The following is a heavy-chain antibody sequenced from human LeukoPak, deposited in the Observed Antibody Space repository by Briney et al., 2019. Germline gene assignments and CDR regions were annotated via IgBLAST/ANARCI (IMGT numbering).Heavy chain of an antibody. D-gene: IGHD2-15*01. CDR3: ARDRLLHCSGGSYCIGWFDP. Sequence: GGSLRLSCAASGFTFSSYSMNWVRQAPGKGLEWVSSISSNRSYIYYADSVKGRFTISRDNAKNSVDLQMNSLRAEDTAVYYCARDRLLHCSGGSYCIGWFDPWGQGTLVTVSS. V-gene: IGHV3-21*01. CDR2: ISSNRSYI. CDR1: GFTFSSYS. J-gene: IGHJ5*02.